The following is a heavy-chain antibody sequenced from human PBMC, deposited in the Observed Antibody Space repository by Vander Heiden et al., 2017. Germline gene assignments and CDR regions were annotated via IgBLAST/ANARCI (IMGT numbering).Heavy chain of an antibody. V-gene: IGHV6-1*01. CDR1: GASVSSNTAA. CDR2: TYYRSKWYN. Sequence: QVQLQQSRPALVKPSHTLPLTCAISGASVSSNTAAWNWIRQSPSRGLEWRGRTYYRSKWYNDYAVSVNSRITINQDTSKNQFSLQLNSVTHEDTAVYYCARDRGGYSFVLSRYGMDVWVQGRTVADAS. CDR3: ARDRGGYSFVLSRYGMDV. D-gene: IGHD5-18*01. J-gene: IGHJ6*02.